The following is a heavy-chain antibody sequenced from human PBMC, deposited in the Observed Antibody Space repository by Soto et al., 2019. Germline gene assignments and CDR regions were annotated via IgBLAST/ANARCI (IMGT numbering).Heavy chain of an antibody. Sequence: SATXSLTCAFYGGSFSGYDLIWIRQPPGKGLEWIGEINHSGSTNYNPSLKSRVTISVDKSKNTFSLKLSSVTAADTAVYYCAREYYGSGSSYGMEVWGQGTTVTVSS. CDR3: AREYYGSGSSYGMEV. J-gene: IGHJ6*02. D-gene: IGHD3-10*01. V-gene: IGHV4-34*01. CDR2: INHSGST. CDR1: GGSFSGYD.